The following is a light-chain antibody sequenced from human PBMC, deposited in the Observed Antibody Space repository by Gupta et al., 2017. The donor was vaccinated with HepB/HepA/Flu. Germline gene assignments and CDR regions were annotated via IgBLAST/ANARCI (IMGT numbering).Light chain of an antibody. V-gene: IGLV1-36*01. CDR3: VVWDDSLNGPV. Sequence: QSVATQPHSVSEAPRQSVTISCSGSDPNIGNNAVNWYQQHPGKAPNLIIYYDDLLPSGVSDRFSGSRSGTSASLAISGLQSEDEAEYYCVVWDDSLNGPVFGGGTKLTVL. CDR1: DPNIGNNA. J-gene: IGLJ3*02. CDR2: YDD.